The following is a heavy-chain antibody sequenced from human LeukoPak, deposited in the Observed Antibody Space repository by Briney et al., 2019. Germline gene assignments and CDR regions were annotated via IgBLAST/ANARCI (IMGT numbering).Heavy chain of an antibody. CDR3: ARLPGFWSGYVYWYFDL. Sequence: SETLSLTCTVSGGSISSSSYYWGWIRQPPGKGLEWIGSIYYSGSTYYNPSLKSRVTISVDTSKNQFSLKRSSVTAADTAVYYCARLPGFWSGYVYWYFDLWGRGTLVTVSS. CDR2: IYYSGST. J-gene: IGHJ2*01. CDR1: GGSISSSSYY. V-gene: IGHV4-39*01. D-gene: IGHD3-3*01.